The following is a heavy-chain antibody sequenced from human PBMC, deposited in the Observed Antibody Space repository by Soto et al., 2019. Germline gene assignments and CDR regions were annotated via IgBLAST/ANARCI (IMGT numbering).Heavy chain of an antibody. CDR3: ARDDWQLVGYYYGMDV. Sequence: GGSLRLSCAASGFTFSSYGMHWVRQAPGKGLVWVSRINSDGSSTSYADSVKGRFTISRDNAKNTLYLQMNSLRAEDTAVYYCARDDWQLVGYYYGMDVWGQGTTVTVSS. CDR2: INSDGSST. CDR1: GFTFSSYG. D-gene: IGHD6-6*01. J-gene: IGHJ6*02. V-gene: IGHV3-74*01.